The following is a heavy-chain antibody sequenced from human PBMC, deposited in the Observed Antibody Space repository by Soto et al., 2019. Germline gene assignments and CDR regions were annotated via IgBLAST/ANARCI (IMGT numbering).Heavy chain of an antibody. CDR3: ARWGTSGGLDV. V-gene: IGHV3-30*19. CDR2: TSYDGSDK. J-gene: IGHJ1*01. Sequence: QVQLVESAGGVVQPGTSLRVSCVGSGFTFRSYVIHWVRQAPGKGLEWVALTSYDGSDKYYGDSVRGRFTISRDNSRNTVDLQMDRLRLEETAIYYCARWGTSGGLDVWGQGTLVSVSS. CDR1: GFTFRSYV. D-gene: IGHD3-16*01.